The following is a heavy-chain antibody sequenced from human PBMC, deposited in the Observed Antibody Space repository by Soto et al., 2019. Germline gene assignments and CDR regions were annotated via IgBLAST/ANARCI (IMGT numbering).Heavy chain of an antibody. CDR3: ARYMGIAAAGTADYYYYMDV. CDR2: IYYSGST. D-gene: IGHD6-13*01. V-gene: IGHV4-59*01. J-gene: IGHJ6*03. Sequence: QVQLQESGPGLVKPSETLSLTCTVSGGSISSYYWSWIRQPPGKGLEWIGYIYYSGSTNYNPSLKSRVTISVDTSKNQFSLKLSSVTAADTAVYYCARYMGIAAAGTADYYYYMDVWGKGTTVTVSS. CDR1: GGSISSYY.